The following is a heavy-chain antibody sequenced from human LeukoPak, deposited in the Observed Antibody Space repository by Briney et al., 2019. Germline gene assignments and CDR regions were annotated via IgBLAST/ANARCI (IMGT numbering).Heavy chain of an antibody. Sequence: PGGSLRLSCAASGFTFSSYGMHWVRQAPGKGLEWVAVIWYDGSNKYYADSVKGRFTISRDNSKNTLYLQMNSLRAEDTAVYYCAKDSGGTFGEFVYGMDVWGQGTTVSVSS. CDR2: IWYDGSNK. J-gene: IGHJ6*02. D-gene: IGHD3-10*01. CDR3: AKDSGGTFGEFVYGMDV. CDR1: GFTFSSYG. V-gene: IGHV3-33*06.